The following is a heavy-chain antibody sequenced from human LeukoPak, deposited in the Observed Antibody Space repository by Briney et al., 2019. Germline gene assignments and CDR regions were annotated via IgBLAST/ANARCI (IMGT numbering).Heavy chain of an antibody. CDR2: VSYDGSNK. CDR3: ASRGGSYYFFDS. CDR1: GVTFRVYG. J-gene: IGHJ4*02. D-gene: IGHD1-26*01. V-gene: IGHV3-30-3*01. Sequence: PGRSLRLSCAASGVTFRVYGMDSVPQAPGKGLEWVAVVSYDGSNKHYADSVEGRFTISRDNSKNTLYLQMNSLRAEDTAVYYCASRGGSYYFFDSWGQGTLVTVSS.